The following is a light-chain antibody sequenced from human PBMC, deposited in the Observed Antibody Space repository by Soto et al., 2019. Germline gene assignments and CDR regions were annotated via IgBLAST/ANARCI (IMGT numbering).Light chain of an antibody. CDR1: SSDVGGYNY. J-gene: IGLJ3*02. V-gene: IGLV2-14*01. Sequence: QSALTQPASVSGSPGQSITISCTGTSSDVGGYNYVSWYQQHPGKAPKLMIYEVSNRPSGVSNRFSGSKSGNTASLTISGLQAEDEADYYCSSYTISSILWVFGGGTKLTVL. CDR3: SSYTISSILWV. CDR2: EVS.